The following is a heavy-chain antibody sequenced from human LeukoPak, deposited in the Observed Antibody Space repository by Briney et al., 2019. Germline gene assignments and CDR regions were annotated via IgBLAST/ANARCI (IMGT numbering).Heavy chain of an antibody. J-gene: IGHJ4*02. Sequence: SETLSLTCAVYGGSFSGYYWSWIRQPPGKGLEWIGEINHSGSTNYNPSLKSRVTISVDTSRNQFSLKLSSVTAADTAVYYCASISGSYSCWGQGTLVTVSS. D-gene: IGHD1-26*01. CDR1: GGSFSGYY. CDR2: INHSGST. CDR3: ASISGSYSC. V-gene: IGHV4-34*01.